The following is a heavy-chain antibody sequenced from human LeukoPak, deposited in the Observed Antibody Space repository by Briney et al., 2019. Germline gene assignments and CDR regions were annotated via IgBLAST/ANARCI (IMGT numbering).Heavy chain of an antibody. J-gene: IGHJ4*02. Sequence: GRSLRLSCAASGFTFSSFEFNWVRQAPGKGLEWVSYIGTSVNTVYYAESVKGRFTTSRDNARNSLYLQMNSLRAEDTAVYYCARERASCGGDCSDYWGQGTLVTVSS. CDR1: GFTFSSFE. V-gene: IGHV3-48*03. D-gene: IGHD2-21*01. CDR2: IGTSVNTV. CDR3: ARERASCGGDCSDY.